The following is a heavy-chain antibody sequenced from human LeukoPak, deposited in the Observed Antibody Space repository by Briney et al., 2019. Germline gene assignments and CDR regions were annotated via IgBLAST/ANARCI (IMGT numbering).Heavy chain of an antibody. CDR2: IYTSGST. D-gene: IGHD3-22*01. J-gene: IGHJ4*02. CDR3: AREYVYYDSTNFDY. V-gene: IGHV4-4*07. Sequence: SETLSLTCTVSGGSISSCYWSWIRQPAGKGLEWIGRIYTSGSTNYNPSLKSRVTMSVDTSKNQFSLKLSSVTAADTAVYYCAREYVYYDSTNFDYWGQGTLVTVSS. CDR1: GGSISSCY.